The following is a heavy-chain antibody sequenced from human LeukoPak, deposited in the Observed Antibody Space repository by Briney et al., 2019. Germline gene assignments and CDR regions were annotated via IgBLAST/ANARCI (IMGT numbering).Heavy chain of an antibody. J-gene: IGHJ4*02. Sequence: GGSLRLSCAAPGFTFSKYAMSWVRQAPGKGLEWVSAISPSDGNTFYADSVKGRFTISRDNSKNTLSLQMNSLRAEDTALYYCAKDSSVPYGITEWGQGTLVTVSS. D-gene: IGHD4-17*01. V-gene: IGHV3-23*01. CDR3: AKDSSVPYGITE. CDR1: GFTFSKYA. CDR2: ISPSDGNT.